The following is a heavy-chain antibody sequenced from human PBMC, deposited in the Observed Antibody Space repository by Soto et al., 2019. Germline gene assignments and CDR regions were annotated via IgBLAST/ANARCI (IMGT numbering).Heavy chain of an antibody. D-gene: IGHD6-13*01. Sequence: QVQLQESGPGLVKPSQTLSLTCTVSGGSISSGGYYWSWIRQHPGKGLEWIGYIYYSGSTYYNPSLESRVNISVDTSXXXFSLXXXXXXXXXXAVYYCAREPIAAAALFDYWGQGTLVTVSS. CDR3: AREPIAAAALFDY. CDR1: GGSISSGGYY. V-gene: IGHV4-31*03. J-gene: IGHJ4*02. CDR2: IYYSGST.